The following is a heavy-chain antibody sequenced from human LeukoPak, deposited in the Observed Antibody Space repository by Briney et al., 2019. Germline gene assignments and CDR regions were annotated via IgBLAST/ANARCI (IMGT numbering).Heavy chain of an antibody. CDR1: GFTFSKYW. V-gene: IGHV3-74*01. CDR2: INTDGTVT. D-gene: IGHD6-19*01. CDR3: ATKQWLAPPPDS. J-gene: IGHJ4*02. Sequence: GGSLRLSCAAPGFTFSKYWMLWVRHAPGKGLESVSRINTDGTVTTYADSVKGRFTVSRDNADNTMFLQMNSVRDEDTAVYYCATKQWLAPPPDSWGQGTPVTVSS.